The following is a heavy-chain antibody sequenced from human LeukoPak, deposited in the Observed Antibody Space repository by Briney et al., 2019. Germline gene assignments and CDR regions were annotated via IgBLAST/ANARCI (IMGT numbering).Heavy chain of an antibody. CDR3: AINHDY. CDR2: IKQDGSEK. CDR1: GFTFSTYW. Sequence: QTGGSLRLSCTAPGFTFSTYWMTWVRQAPGKGLEWVANIKQDGSEKYYVDSVKGRFTISRDNTKNSVYLQMNSLRAEDTAVYYCAINHDYWGQGTLVTVSS. V-gene: IGHV3-7*01. J-gene: IGHJ4*02.